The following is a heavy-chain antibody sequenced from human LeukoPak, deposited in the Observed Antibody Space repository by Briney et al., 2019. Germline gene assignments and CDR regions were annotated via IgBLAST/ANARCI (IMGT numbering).Heavy chain of an antibody. Sequence: HGESLKISCKGSGSSFTNYWIGWVRQMPGKGLEWMGIIYPGDSDTRYSPSFQGQVTISADKSISTAYLQWSSLKASDTAMYYCARKAFGVVTSNWFDPWGQGTLVTVSS. D-gene: IGHD3-3*01. V-gene: IGHV5-51*01. CDR3: ARKAFGVVTSNWFDP. J-gene: IGHJ5*02. CDR2: IYPGDSDT. CDR1: GSSFTNYW.